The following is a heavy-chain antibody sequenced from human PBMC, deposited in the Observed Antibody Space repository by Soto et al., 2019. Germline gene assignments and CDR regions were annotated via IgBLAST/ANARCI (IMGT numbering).Heavy chain of an antibody. D-gene: IGHD3-3*01. J-gene: IGHJ4*02. CDR1: GFSVTSGH. V-gene: IGHV3-53*01. Sequence: ELQLVGSGGGLIQPGGSLRLSCAASGFSVTSGHMNWVRQAPGKGLEWVSVILGDGNTKYADSIKGRFTISRDTSKNTAYLQMNSLRAEDTAVYYCAGDWSGDKYFDYWDQGTLVTVSS. CDR2: ILGDGNT. CDR3: AGDWSGDKYFDY.